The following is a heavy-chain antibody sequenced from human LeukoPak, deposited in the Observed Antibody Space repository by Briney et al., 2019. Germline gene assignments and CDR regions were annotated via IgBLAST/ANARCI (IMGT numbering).Heavy chain of an antibody. D-gene: IGHD3-9*01. Sequence: GGSLRLSCAASGFTFSSYWMSWVRQAPGKGLEWVANIKQDGSEKYYVDSVKGRFTISRDNAKNSMYLQMNSLRAEDTAVYYCARRLRRYFDWPPYYLDYWGQGTLVTVSS. V-gene: IGHV3-7*01. J-gene: IGHJ4*02. CDR1: GFTFSSYW. CDR3: ARRLRRYFDWPPYYLDY. CDR2: IKQDGSEK.